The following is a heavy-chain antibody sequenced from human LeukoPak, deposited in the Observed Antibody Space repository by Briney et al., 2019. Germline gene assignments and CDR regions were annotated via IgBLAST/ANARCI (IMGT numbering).Heavy chain of an antibody. D-gene: IGHD2-2*03. CDR1: GYSFTSYW. V-gene: IGHV5-51*01. CDR2: IYPGDSDT. J-gene: IGHJ4*02. CDR3: ARQTTQMDIVVVPAAWDY. Sequence: GESLKISCKGSGYSFTSYWIGWVRQMPGKGLEWMGIIYPGDSDTRYSPSFQGQVTFSADKSIITAYLQWSSLKASDTAMNYCARQTTQMDIVVVPAAWDYWGQGTLVTVSS.